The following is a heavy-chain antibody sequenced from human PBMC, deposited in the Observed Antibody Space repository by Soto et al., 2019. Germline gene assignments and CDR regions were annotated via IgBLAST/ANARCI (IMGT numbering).Heavy chain of an antibody. J-gene: IGHJ4*02. CDR2: IYYSGST. D-gene: IGHD2-15*01. V-gene: IGHV4-59*08. CDR3: ASGVVVALFDY. CDR1: GGSISSYY. Sequence: QVQLQESGPGLVKPSETLSLTCTVSGGSISSYYWSWIRQPPGKGLEWIGYIYYSGSTNYNPSLKSRVTISVDTSKNQFSLKLSSVTAADTAVYYCASGVVVALFDYWGQGTLVTVSS.